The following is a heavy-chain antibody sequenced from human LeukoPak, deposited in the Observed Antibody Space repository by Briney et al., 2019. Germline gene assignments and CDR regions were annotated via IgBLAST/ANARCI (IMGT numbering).Heavy chain of an antibody. Sequence: GGSLRLSCAASGFTFDDYGMSWVRQAPGKGLEWVSGIDWNGGRTGYADSVKGRFTISRDNAKNSLYLQMNSLRAEDTALYYCARDHYCTNGVCITLLGDYWGQGTLVTVSS. D-gene: IGHD2-8*01. J-gene: IGHJ4*02. CDR2: IDWNGGRT. CDR1: GFTFDDYG. CDR3: ARDHYCTNGVCITLLGDY. V-gene: IGHV3-20*04.